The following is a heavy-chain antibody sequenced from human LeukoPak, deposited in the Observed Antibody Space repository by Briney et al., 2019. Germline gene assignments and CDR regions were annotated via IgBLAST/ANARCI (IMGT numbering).Heavy chain of an antibody. J-gene: IGHJ5*02. CDR3: ARVVVPAARRRPDWFGP. Sequence: SSQTLSLTCTVSGGSISSGDYYWSWIRQPPGKGLEWIGYIYYSGSTYYNPSLKSRVTISVDTSKNQFSLKLSSVTAADTAVYYCARVVVPAARRRPDWFGPWGQGTLVTVSS. CDR1: GGSISSGDYY. CDR2: IYYSGST. V-gene: IGHV4-30-4*08. D-gene: IGHD2-2*01.